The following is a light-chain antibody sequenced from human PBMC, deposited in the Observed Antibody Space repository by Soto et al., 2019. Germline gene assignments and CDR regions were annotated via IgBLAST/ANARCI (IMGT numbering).Light chain of an antibody. V-gene: IGKV3-20*01. CDR2: GAS. CDR1: QSVSSGY. J-gene: IGKJ2*01. Sequence: EAVMTQSPGTLSLSPGERATLSCRASQSVSSGYLAWYQQKPGQAPRRLIFGASTRATGIPDRVTGSGSGTDFTLTISRLEPEDFAVYYCQQYGISQNTFGQGTKLAIK. CDR3: QQYGISQNT.